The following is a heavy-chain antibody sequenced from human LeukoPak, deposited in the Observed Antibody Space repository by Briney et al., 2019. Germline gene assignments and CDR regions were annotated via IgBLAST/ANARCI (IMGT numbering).Heavy chain of an antibody. CDR3: ASQPDHYYDSRAYWPI. CDR2: INHSGST. V-gene: IGHV4-34*01. J-gene: IGHJ4*02. D-gene: IGHD3-22*01. CDR1: GFSFSSYG. Sequence: PGGSLRLSCAGSGFSFSSYGMHWVRQPPGKGLEWIGEINHSGSTNYHPSLKSRVTISVDTSKNQFSLKLSSVTAADTAVYYCASQPDHYYDSRAYWPIWGQGTLVTVSS.